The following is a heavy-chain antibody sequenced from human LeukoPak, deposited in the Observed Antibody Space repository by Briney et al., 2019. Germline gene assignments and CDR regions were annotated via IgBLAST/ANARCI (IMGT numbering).Heavy chain of an antibody. J-gene: IGHJ5*02. Sequence: PGGSLRLSCAASGFIFSRYWMSWVRQAPGKGLQWVANIKQDGSEKYYVDSVKGRFTISRDNAKNSLYLQMNSLRAEDTAVYYCAREISAAGRWFDPWGQGTLVTVSS. CDR1: GFIFSRYW. D-gene: IGHD6-13*01. V-gene: IGHV3-7*01. CDR3: AREISAAGRWFDP. CDR2: IKQDGSEK.